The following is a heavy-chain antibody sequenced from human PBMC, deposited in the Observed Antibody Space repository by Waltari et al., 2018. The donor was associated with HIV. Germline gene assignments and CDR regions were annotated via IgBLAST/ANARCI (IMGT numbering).Heavy chain of an antibody. CDR3: ARFAIYCGGDCWNWFDP. J-gene: IGHJ5*02. V-gene: IGHV4-4*02. CDR1: GGSISSSNW. Sequence: QVQLQESGPGLVKPSGTLPLTCAVSGGSISSSNWWSWVRQPPGKGLEWIGEIYHSGGTNYNPSLKSRVTISVDKSKNQFSLKLSSVTAAGTAVYYCARFAIYCGGDCWNWFDPWGQGTLVTVSS. D-gene: IGHD2-21*02. CDR2: IYHSGGT.